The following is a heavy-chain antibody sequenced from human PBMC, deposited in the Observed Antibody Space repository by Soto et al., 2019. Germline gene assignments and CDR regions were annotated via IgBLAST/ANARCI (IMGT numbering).Heavy chain of an antibody. D-gene: IGHD3-3*01. J-gene: IGHJ6*02. V-gene: IGHV3-30*18. CDR2: ISYDGSNK. CDR3: AKAFVLRFLEWPSDYYYGMDV. CDR1: GFTFSSYG. Sequence: PGGSLRLSCAASGFTFSSYGMHWVRQAPGKGLEWVAVISYDGSNKYYADSVKGRFTISRDNSKNTLYLQMNSLRAEDTAVYYCAKAFVLRFLEWPSDYYYGMDVWGQGTTVTVSS.